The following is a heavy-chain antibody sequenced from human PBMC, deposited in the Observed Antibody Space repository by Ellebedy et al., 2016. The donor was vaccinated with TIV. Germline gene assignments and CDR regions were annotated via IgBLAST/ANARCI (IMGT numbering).Heavy chain of an antibody. Sequence: GGSLRLSCAASGFSVRSAYVTWVRQAPGKGLDWVSIIYSGGETFYADSVKGRFTISRDNSKNTLYLQMNSLRAEDTAVYYCARRIAVAGFDPWGQGTLVTVSS. V-gene: IGHV3-53*01. CDR1: GFSVRSAY. CDR3: ARRIAVAGFDP. D-gene: IGHD6-19*01. CDR2: IYSGGET. J-gene: IGHJ5*02.